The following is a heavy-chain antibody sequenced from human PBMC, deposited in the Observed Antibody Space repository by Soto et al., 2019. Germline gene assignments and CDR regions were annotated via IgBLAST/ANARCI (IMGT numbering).Heavy chain of an antibody. J-gene: IGHJ4*02. D-gene: IGHD3-10*01. CDR3: ASATMVRGVSYFDY. CDR2: IYYSGST. V-gene: IGHV4-59*08. Sequence: PSETLSLTFTVSGGSISSYYWSWIRQPPGKRLEWIGYIYYSGSTNYNPSHKSRTTISVDTSKNQFSLKLSSVTAADTAVYYCASATMVRGVSYFDYGGQGTLVTVS. CDR1: GGSISSYY.